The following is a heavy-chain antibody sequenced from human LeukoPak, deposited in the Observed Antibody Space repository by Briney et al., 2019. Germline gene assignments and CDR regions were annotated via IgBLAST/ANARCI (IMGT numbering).Heavy chain of an antibody. CDR3: ASAPSNYCSGGTCTRINWFDP. Sequence: PSETLSLTCTVSGGSISSFYWSWVRQPAGKGLEWIGRIYISGSTNYNTSLKSRVTMSVDTSKNHFSLNLRSVTAADTAVYYCASAPSNYCSGGTCTRINWFDPWGQGTLVTVSS. D-gene: IGHD2-15*01. CDR2: IYISGST. J-gene: IGHJ5*02. CDR1: GGSISSFY. V-gene: IGHV4-4*07.